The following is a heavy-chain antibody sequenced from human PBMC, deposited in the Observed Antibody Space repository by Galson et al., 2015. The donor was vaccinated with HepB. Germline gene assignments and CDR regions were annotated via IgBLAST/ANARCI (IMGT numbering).Heavy chain of an antibody. CDR3: VKDRFVVVPAANLDY. CDR2: ISSNGGST. D-gene: IGHD2-2*01. CDR1: GFTFSSYA. J-gene: IGHJ4*02. V-gene: IGHV3-64D*06. Sequence: SLRLSCAASGFTFSSYAMHWVRQAPGKGLEYVSAISSNGGSTYYADSVKGRFTISRDNSKYTLYLQMSSLGAEDTAVYYCVKDRFVVVPAANLDYWGQGTLVTVSS.